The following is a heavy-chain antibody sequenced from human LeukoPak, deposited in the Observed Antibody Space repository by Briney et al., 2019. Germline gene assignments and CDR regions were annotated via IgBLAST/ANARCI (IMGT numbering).Heavy chain of an antibody. CDR1: GGSISSYY. CDR3: ARESSSGWYLYFDY. J-gene: IGHJ4*02. Sequence: SETLSLTCIVSGGSISSYYWSWIRQPPGKGLEWIGYIYYSGNTKYSPSLKSRVTISVDTSKNQFSLKLSSVTAADTAVYYCARESSSGWYLYFDYWGQGTLVTVSS. V-gene: IGHV4-59*01. CDR2: IYYSGNT. D-gene: IGHD6-19*01.